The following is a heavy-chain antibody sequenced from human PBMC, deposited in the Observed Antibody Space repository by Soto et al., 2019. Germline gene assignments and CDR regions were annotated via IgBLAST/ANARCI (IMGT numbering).Heavy chain of an antibody. CDR2: IIPIFTTT. J-gene: IGHJ4*02. V-gene: IGHV1-69*18. CDR3: AHPSGLLGQFSALVDY. D-gene: IGHD6-6*01. CDR1: GGSFSNSA. Sequence: QVQLVQSGSEVRRPGSSVKVSCKASGGSFSNSAIAWVRQAPGQGLEWLGMIIPIFTTTNYAQKFKDSLTITADGFTNTAYMELSGLKSEDTAVYFCAHPSGLLGQFSALVDYWGQGTLVTVSS.